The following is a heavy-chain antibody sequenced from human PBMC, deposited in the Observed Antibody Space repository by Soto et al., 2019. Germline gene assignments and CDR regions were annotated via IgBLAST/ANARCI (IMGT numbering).Heavy chain of an antibody. CDR2: IYHSGST. CDR1: SGSISSSNW. D-gene: IGHD5-12*01. CDR3: ARSEYSGLYFDY. J-gene: IGHJ4*02. Sequence: QVQLQESGPGLVKPSGTLSLTCAVSSGSISSSNWWSWVRQPPGKGLEWIGEIYHSGSTNYNPSLKRRVTISVDKSKNQFSLKLSSVTAADTAVYYCARSEYSGLYFDYWGQGTLVTVSS. V-gene: IGHV4-4*02.